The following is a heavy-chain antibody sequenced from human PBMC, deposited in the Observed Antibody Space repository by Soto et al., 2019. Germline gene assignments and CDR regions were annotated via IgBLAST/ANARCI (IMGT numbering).Heavy chain of an antibody. CDR3: AKQVVGATPHNDFDS. J-gene: IGHJ4*02. V-gene: IGHV4-39*01. CDR2: IYHSGGT. CDR1: GGSISNNNYF. Sequence: HLQLQESGPGLVRPLETLSLVCSVSGGSISNNNYFWAWIRQSPGKGLEWIWGIYHSGGTYYSPSLKSRVTISIDASKNQFSLEVKSVTAADTAVYYCAKQVVGATPHNDFDSWGQGTLVTISS. D-gene: IGHD1-1*01.